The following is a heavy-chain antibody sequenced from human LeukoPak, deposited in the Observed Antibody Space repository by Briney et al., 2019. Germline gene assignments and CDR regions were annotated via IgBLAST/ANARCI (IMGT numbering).Heavy chain of an antibody. CDR3: TRSGFGGGVHFDY. D-gene: IGHD3-16*01. CDR1: EYTVTNYV. Sequence: ASVKVSGNASEYTVTNYVTNGVRQAAGQGLEWMGWMNPNSGDTGYVEKFQGRVTVTRDPSTNTAYMELSSLRSEDTAVYYCTRSGFGGGVHFDYWGQGTPVTVSS. V-gene: IGHV1-8*01. CDR2: MNPNSGDT. J-gene: IGHJ4*02.